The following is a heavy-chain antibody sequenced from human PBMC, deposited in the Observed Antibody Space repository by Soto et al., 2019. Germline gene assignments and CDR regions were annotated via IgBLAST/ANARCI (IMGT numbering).Heavy chain of an antibody. CDR2: IIPIFGTA. Sequence: ASVKVSCKASGGTFSSYAISWVPQAPGQGLEWMGGIIPIFGTANYAQKFQGRVTITADESTSTAYMELSSLRSEDTAVYYCAMKLEFYGMDVWGQGTTVTVSS. CDR1: GGTFSSYA. V-gene: IGHV1-69*13. D-gene: IGHD1-1*01. J-gene: IGHJ6*02. CDR3: AMKLEFYGMDV.